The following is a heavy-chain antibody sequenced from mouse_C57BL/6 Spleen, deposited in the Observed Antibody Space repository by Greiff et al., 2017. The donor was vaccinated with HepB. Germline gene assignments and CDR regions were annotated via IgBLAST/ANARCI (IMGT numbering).Heavy chain of an antibody. Sequence: QVQLKQSGAELVRPGASVTLSCKASGYTFTDYEMHWVKQTPVHGLEWIGAIDPETGGTAYNQKFKGKAILTADKSSSTAYMELRSLTSEDSAVYYCTRRGITTVVAPFDYWGQGTTLTVSS. CDR3: TRRGITTVVAPFDY. CDR2: IDPETGGT. V-gene: IGHV1-15*01. J-gene: IGHJ2*01. D-gene: IGHD1-1*01. CDR1: GYTFTDYE.